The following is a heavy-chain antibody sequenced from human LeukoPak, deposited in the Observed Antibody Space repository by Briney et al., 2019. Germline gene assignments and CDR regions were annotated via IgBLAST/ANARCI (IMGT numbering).Heavy chain of an antibody. CDR1: GYTFTSYD. J-gene: IGHJ4*02. V-gene: IGHV1-8*03. CDR3: ARGQDTIFGVVIDFDY. CDR2: MNPNSGNT. Sequence: ASVKVSCKASGYTFTSYDINWVRQATGQGLEWVGWMNPNSGNTGYAQKFQGRVTITRNTSISTAYMELSSLRSEDTAVYYCARGQDTIFGVVIDFDYWGQGTLVTVSS. D-gene: IGHD3-3*01.